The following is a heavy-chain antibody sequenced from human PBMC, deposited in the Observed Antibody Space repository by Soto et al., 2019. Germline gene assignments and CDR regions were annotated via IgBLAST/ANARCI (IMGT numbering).Heavy chain of an antibody. CDR2: ISCDGGST. CDR3: AKDREELAVSGDGMDV. V-gene: IGHV3-43*01. J-gene: IGHJ6*02. CDR1: GFTFDDYT. Sequence: EVQLVESGGVVVQPGGSLRLSCAASGFTFDDYTMHWVRQAPGKGLEWVALISCDGGSTYYADSVKGRFTISRDNCKNSLYLQMDSLRTEDTAMYYCAKDREELAVSGDGMDVWGQGTTVTVSS. D-gene: IGHD1-26*01.